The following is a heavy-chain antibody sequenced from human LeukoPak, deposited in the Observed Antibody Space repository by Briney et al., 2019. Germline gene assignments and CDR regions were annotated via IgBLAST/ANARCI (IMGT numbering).Heavy chain of an antibody. Sequence: GGSLRLSCAASGFTFSSYGMRWVRQAPGKGLEGVAFIRYDGSNKYYADSVKGRFTISRDNSKSTLYLQMNSLRAEDTAVYYCAKSHSSSSTFDYWGQGTLVTVSS. CDR1: GFTFSSYG. D-gene: IGHD6-6*01. CDR3: AKSHSSSSTFDY. V-gene: IGHV3-30*02. J-gene: IGHJ4*02. CDR2: IRYDGSNK.